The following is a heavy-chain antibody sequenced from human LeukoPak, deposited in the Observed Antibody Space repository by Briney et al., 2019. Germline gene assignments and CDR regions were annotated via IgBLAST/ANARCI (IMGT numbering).Heavy chain of an antibody. CDR3: ARYCSSTSCYQDYYGMDV. CDR1: GYTFTSYG. J-gene: IGHJ6*02. D-gene: IGHD2-2*01. V-gene: IGHV1-18*01. Sequence: ASVKVSCKASGYTFTSYGISWVRQAPGQGLEWMGWISAYNGNTNYAQKLQGRVTMTTDTSTGTAYMELRSLRSDDTAVYYCARYCSSTSCYQDYYGMDVWGQGTTVTVSS. CDR2: ISAYNGNT.